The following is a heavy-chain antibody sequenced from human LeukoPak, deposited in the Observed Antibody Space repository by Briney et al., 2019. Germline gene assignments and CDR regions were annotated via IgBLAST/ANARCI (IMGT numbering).Heavy chain of an antibody. CDR1: GYTFTGYY. D-gene: IGHD3-3*01. Sequence: ASVKVSCKVSGYTFTGYYMHWVRQAPGQGLEWMGWINPNSGGTNYAQKFQGRVTMTRDTSISTAYMELSRLRSDDTAVYYCARANFWSGRGDAFDIWGQGTMVTVSS. J-gene: IGHJ3*02. CDR3: ARANFWSGRGDAFDI. V-gene: IGHV1-2*02. CDR2: INPNSGGT.